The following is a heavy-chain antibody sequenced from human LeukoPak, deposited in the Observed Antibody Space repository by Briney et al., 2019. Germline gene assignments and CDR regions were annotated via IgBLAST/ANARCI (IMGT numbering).Heavy chain of an antibody. D-gene: IGHD5-18*01. Sequence: SETLSLTCAVYGGSFSGYYWSWVRQPPGKGLEWIGEISHSGSTYYNPSLKSRVTVSVDTSKNQFSLRLSSVTAAGTAVYYCARGGLDTRRGGYFDYWGQGILVTVSS. J-gene: IGHJ4*02. CDR1: GGSFSGYY. CDR3: ARGGLDTRRGGYFDY. CDR2: ISHSGST. V-gene: IGHV4-34*01.